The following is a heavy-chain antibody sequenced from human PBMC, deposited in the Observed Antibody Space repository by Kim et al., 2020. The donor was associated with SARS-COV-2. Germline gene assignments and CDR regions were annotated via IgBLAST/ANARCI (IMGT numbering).Heavy chain of an antibody. V-gene: IGHV1-2*02. CDR3: AIFRFLEWLPDY. CDR2: INPDSGAT. Sequence: ASVKVSCKASGNRFTHYYVHWVRQAPGQGPEWMGWINPDSGATKYAQKFQGRLTMTRDTSISTAYLDLSRLRFDDTAIYYCAIFRFLEWLPDYWGQGTLAT. CDR1: GNRFTHYY. D-gene: IGHD3-3*01. J-gene: IGHJ4*02.